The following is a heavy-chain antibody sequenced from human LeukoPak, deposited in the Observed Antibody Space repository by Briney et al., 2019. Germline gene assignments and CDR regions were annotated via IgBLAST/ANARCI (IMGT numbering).Heavy chain of an antibody. D-gene: IGHD3-22*01. Sequence: SETLSLTCTVSGGSISSSSYYWGWIRQPPGKGLEWIGSIYYSGSTYYNPSLKSRVTISVDTSKNQFSLKLSSVTAADTAVYYCAREGYYDSSGYYYEAFDIWGQGTMVTVSS. CDR2: IYYSGST. J-gene: IGHJ3*02. V-gene: IGHV4-39*07. CDR1: GGSISSSSYY. CDR3: AREGYYDSSGYYYEAFDI.